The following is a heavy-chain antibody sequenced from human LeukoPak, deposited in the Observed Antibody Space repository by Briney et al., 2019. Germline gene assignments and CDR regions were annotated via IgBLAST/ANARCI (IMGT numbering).Heavy chain of an antibody. J-gene: IGHJ4*02. D-gene: IGHD6-19*01. Sequence: SETLSLTCTVSGGSISSGDYYWSWIRQPPGKGLEWIGYIYYSGSTYYNPSLKSRVTISVDTSKNQFSLRLSSVTAADTAVYYCARWYGYSSGCFDYWGQGTLVTVSS. CDR3: ARWYGYSSGCFDY. CDR1: GGSISSGDYY. CDR2: IYYSGST. V-gene: IGHV4-30-4*02.